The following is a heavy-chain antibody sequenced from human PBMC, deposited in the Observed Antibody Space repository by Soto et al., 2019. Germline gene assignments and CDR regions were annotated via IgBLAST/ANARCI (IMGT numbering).Heavy chain of an antibody. D-gene: IGHD3-22*01. CDR1: GYTFTSYY. CDR3: AKDRHYYERPAFYGGYFYARDV. CDR2: INPSGGST. V-gene: IGHV1-46*01. Sequence: ASVKVSCKASGYTFTSYYMHWVRQAPGQGLEWMGIINPSGGSTSYAQKFQGRVTITADKSTSTSYMELSSLRSDDTAVYYCAKDRHYYERPAFYGGYFYARDVWGQGTRVTVAS. J-gene: IGHJ6*02.